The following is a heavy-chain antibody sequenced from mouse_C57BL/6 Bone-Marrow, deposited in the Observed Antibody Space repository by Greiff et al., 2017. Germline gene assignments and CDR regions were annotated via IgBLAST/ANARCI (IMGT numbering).Heavy chain of an antibody. CDR2: IRNKANGYTT. V-gene: IGHV7-3*01. CDR3: ARWDDYCAMDY. Sequence: EVMLVESGGGLVQPGGSLSLSCAASGFTFTDYYMSWVRQPPGKALEWLGFIRNKANGYTTEYSASVKGRFTISRDNSQSILYLQMNALRAEDSATYYCARWDDYCAMDYWGQGTSVTVSS. J-gene: IGHJ4*01. CDR1: GFTFTDYY.